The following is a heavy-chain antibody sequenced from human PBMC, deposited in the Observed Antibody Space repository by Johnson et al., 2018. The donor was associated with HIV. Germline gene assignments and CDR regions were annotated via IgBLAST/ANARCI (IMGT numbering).Heavy chain of an antibody. CDR3: ARVGPPSSVLELGDYVRGLLGLRWAM. J-gene: IGHJ1*01. CDR1: GFTVSSNY. D-gene: IGHD3-10*02. Sequence: VQLVESGGGLIQPGGSLRLSCAASGFTVSSNYMSWVRQAPGKGLEWVSVIYSGGSTYYADSVKGRFTISRDNSKNTLYLQMNSLRAEDTAVYYCARVGPPSSVLELGDYVRGLLGLRWAMWG. CDR2: IYSGGST. V-gene: IGHV3-53*01.